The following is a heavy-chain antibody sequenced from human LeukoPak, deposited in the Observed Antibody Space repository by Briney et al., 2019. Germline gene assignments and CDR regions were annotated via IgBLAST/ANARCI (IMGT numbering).Heavy chain of an antibody. J-gene: IGHJ6*02. CDR2: IIPIFGTA. V-gene: IGHV1-69*13. D-gene: IGHD2-21*02. CDR1: GGTFSSYA. Sequence: GASVKVSCKASGGTFSSYAISWVRQAPGQGLEWMGGIIPIFGTANYAQKFQGRVTITADESTSTAYMELSSLRSEDTAVYYCARAIVVVTAIPFAYGMDVGGQGTTVTVSS. CDR3: ARAIVVVTAIPFAYGMDV.